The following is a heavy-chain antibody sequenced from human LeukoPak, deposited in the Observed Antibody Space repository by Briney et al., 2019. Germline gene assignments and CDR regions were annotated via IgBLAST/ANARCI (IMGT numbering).Heavy chain of an antibody. CDR2: ISGSGGST. Sequence: GESLRLSCAASGFTFNNYAMSWVRQAPGKGLEWVSAISGSGGSTFYADSVKGRFTISRDSSKNTLFLQVNSLRAEDTAVYYCAKETQLTVSALFDYWGQGTLVTLSS. CDR3: AKETQLTVSALFDY. J-gene: IGHJ4*02. V-gene: IGHV3-23*01. CDR1: GFTFNNYA. D-gene: IGHD1-1*01.